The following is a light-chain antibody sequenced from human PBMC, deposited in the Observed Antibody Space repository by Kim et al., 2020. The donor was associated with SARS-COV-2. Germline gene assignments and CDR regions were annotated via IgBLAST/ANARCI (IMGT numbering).Light chain of an antibody. CDR1: NIGSKS. CDR2: YDS. Sequence: VAPGKTARFTCGGNNIGSKSVHWYQQKPGQAPVLVIYYDSDRPSGIPERFSGSNSGNTATLTISRVEAGDEADYYCQVWDSSSVVFGTGTKVTVL. CDR3: QVWDSSSVV. J-gene: IGLJ1*01. V-gene: IGLV3-21*04.